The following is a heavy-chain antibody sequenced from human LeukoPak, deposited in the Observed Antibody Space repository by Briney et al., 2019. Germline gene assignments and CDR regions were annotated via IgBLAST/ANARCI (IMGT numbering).Heavy chain of an antibody. J-gene: IGHJ4*02. V-gene: IGHV4-59*02. CDR2: IYSSGTT. CDR1: GPSVHPSF. CDR3: GRRPAVDGPIDN. Sequence: SATLSPTCVVSGPSVHPSFWTSVRQPPGKGLEWLGRIYSSGTTDYSPSLKSRLTIAIDTSKNQLSLRLASVTAADTAVYYCGRRPAVDGPIDNWGQGILVAVSS. D-gene: IGHD3/OR15-3a*01.